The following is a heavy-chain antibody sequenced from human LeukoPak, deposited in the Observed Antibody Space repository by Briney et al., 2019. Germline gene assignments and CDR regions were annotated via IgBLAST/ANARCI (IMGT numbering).Heavy chain of an antibody. J-gene: IGHJ5*02. D-gene: IGHD2-2*01. V-gene: IGHV1-46*01. CDR1: GYTFTSYY. Sequence: GASVKVSCKASGYTFTSYYMHWVRRAPGQGLEWMGIINPSGGSTSYAQKFQGRVTMTRDTSTSTVYMELSSLRSEDTAVYYCARGPAHIVVVPAAPRSVWFDPWGQGTLVTVSS. CDR3: ARGPAHIVVVPAAPRSVWFDP. CDR2: INPSGGST.